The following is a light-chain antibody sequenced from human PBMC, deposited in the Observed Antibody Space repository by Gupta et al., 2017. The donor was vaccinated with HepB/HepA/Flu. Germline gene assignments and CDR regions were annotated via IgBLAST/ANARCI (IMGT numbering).Light chain of an antibody. V-gene: IGLV2-14*01. CDR1: SSDVGGYNY. CDR3: SSYTSSSTLVV. J-gene: IGLJ2*01. Sequence: QSDLTQPASVSGSPGQSITISCTGTSSDVGGYNYVSWYQQHPDKAPKLMIYDVSNRPSGVSNRFSGSKSGNTASLTISGLQAEDEADYYCSSYTSSSTLVVFGGGTKLTVL. CDR2: DVS.